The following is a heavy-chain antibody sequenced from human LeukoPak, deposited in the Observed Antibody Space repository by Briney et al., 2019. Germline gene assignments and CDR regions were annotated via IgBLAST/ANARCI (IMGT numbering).Heavy chain of an antibody. Sequence: PGGSLRLSCAASGFTFSSYAMHWVRQAPGKGLEYVSAISSNGGSTYYANSVKGRFTISRDNSKNTLYLQMGSLRAEDTAVYYCAKGGTEFDYWAREPWSPSPQ. CDR1: GFTFSSYA. CDR2: ISSNGGST. V-gene: IGHV3-64*01. J-gene: IGHJ4*02. CDR3: AKGGTEFDY.